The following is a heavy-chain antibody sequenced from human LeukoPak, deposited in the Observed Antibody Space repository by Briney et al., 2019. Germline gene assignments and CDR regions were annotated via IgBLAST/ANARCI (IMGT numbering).Heavy chain of an antibody. D-gene: IGHD4-17*01. CDR1: GFNFRSYI. CDR3: ARLMDTYYSDDY. Sequence: GRSLRLSCAASGFNFRSYIMNWIRQAPGKGPEWVSSISTRSNYIYYRDSVKGRFTISRDDARNSLYLQMNSLRAEDSAVYYCARLMDTYYSDDYWGQGTLVTVSS. CDR2: ISTRSNYI. V-gene: IGHV3-21*06. J-gene: IGHJ4*02.